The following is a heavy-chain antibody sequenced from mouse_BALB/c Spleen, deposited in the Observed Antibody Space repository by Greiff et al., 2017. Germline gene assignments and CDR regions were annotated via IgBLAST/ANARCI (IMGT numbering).Heavy chain of an antibody. CDR2: IDPENGNT. J-gene: IGHJ4*01. Sequence: EVQLQQSGAELVRPGALVKLSCKASGFNIKDYYMHWVKQRPEQGLEWIGWIDPENGNTIYDPKFQGKASITADTSSNTAYLQLSSLTSEDTAVYYCALTRGYAMDYGGQGTSVTVSS. CDR1: GFNIKDYY. CDR3: ALTRGYAMDY. V-gene: IGHV14-1*02. D-gene: IGHD2-12*01.